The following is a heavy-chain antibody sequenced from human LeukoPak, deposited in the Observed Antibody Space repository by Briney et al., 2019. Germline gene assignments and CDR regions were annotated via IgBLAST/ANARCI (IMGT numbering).Heavy chain of an antibody. V-gene: IGHV3-23*01. CDR1: GFTLSSYA. CDR2: TSGSGGST. CDR3: AKDYDDSSGYAFDI. J-gene: IGHJ3*02. Sequence: PRGCLRLSCAPSGFTLSSYAMSWVRQAPGKGLEWVSATSGSGGSTYYADSVKGRFTISRDNSKNTLYLHMNSLRAEDTAVYYCAKDYDDSSGYAFDIWGQGTMVTVSS. D-gene: IGHD3-22*01.